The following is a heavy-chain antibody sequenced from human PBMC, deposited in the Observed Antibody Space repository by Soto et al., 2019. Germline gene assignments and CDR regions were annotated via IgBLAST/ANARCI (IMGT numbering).Heavy chain of an antibody. D-gene: IGHD6-6*01. CDR3: ARDGAHPSEYSSSSDNYYCMDV. CDR2: ISAYNGNT. CDR1: GYTFTSYG. J-gene: IGHJ6*02. Sequence: ASVKVSCKASGYTFTSYGISWVRQAPGQGLEWMGWISAYNGNTNYAQKLQGRVTMTTDTSTSTAYMELRSLRSDDTAVYYCARDGAHPSEYSSSSDNYYCMDVWGQGTTVTVSS. V-gene: IGHV1-18*04.